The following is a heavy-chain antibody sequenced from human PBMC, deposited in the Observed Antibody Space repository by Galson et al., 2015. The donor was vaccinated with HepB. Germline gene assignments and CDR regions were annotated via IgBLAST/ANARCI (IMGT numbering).Heavy chain of an antibody. Sequence: SLRLSCAASGFTVSSNYMSWVRQAPGKGLEWVSVIYSGGSTYYADSVKGRFTISRHNSKNTLYLQMNSLRAEDTAVYYCARETSDYGGNSAMFHWGQGTLVTVSS. CDR3: ARETSDYGGNSAMFH. CDR1: GFTVSSNY. D-gene: IGHD4-23*01. V-gene: IGHV3-53*04. CDR2: IYSGGST. J-gene: IGHJ4*02.